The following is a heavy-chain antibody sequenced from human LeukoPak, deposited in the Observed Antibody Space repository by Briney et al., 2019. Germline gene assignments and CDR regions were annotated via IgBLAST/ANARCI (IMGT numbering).Heavy chain of an antibody. V-gene: IGHV3-23*01. Sequence: GGSLRLSCAASGFTFSSYAMSWVRQAPGKRLELVSAISGSGGSTYYADSVKGRFTISRDNSKNTLYLQMNSLRAEDTAVYYCAKDGVGLDWFDPWGQGTLVTVSS. CDR3: AKDGVGLDWFDP. J-gene: IGHJ5*02. CDR2: ISGSGGST. D-gene: IGHD6-6*01. CDR1: GFTFSSYA.